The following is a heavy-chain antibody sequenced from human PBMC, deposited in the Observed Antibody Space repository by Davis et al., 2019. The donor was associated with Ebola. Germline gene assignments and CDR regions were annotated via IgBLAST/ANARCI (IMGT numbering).Heavy chain of an antibody. CDR3: ARVQQRQWLASDY. V-gene: IGHV3-33*08. D-gene: IGHD6-19*01. Sequence: GGSLRLSCAASGFTFSSYWMSWVRQAPGKGLEWVAVIWYDGSNKYYADSVKGRFTISRDNSKNTLYLQMNSLRAEDTAVYYCARVQQRQWLASDYWGQGTLVTVSS. CDR2: IWYDGSNK. J-gene: IGHJ4*02. CDR1: GFTFSSYW.